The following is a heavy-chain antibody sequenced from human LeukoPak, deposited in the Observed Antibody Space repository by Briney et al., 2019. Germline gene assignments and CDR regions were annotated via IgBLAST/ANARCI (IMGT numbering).Heavy chain of an antibody. J-gene: IGHJ6*02. V-gene: IGHV1-69*01. CDR2: IIPIFGTA. CDR1: GGTFSIYA. D-gene: IGHD1-26*01. Sequence: SVKVSCTASGGTFSIYAISWVRQAPGQGLEWMGGIIPIFGTANYAQKFQGRVTITADESTSTAYMELSSLRSEDTAVYYCARKLVGATDYYYGMDVWGQGTTVTVSS. CDR3: ARKLVGATDYYYGMDV.